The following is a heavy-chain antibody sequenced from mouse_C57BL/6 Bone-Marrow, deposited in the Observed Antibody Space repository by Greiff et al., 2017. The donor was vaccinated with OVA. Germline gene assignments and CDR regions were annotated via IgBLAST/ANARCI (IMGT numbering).Heavy chain of an antibody. J-gene: IGHJ3*01. CDR2: IDPETGGT. CDR3: ARRGGNYGYDAWFAY. D-gene: IGHD2-2*01. CDR1: GYTFTDYE. Sequence: QVQLKQSGAELVRPGASVTLSCKASGYTFTDYEMHWVKQTPVHGLEWIGAIDPETGGTAYNQKFKGKAILTADKSSSTAYMELRSLTSEDSAVYYCARRGGNYGYDAWFAYWGQGTLVTVSA. V-gene: IGHV1-15*01.